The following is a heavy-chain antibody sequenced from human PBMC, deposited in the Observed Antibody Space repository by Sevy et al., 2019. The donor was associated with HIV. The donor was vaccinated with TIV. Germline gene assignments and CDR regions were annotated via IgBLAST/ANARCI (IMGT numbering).Heavy chain of an antibody. D-gene: IGHD7-27*01. Sequence: ASVKVSCKASGDTFSTYGLSWVRQAPGQGLEWMGGIIPIFGTPNYAQKFQGRVTITADESASTAYMELSSLGSEDTARYYCAREGGVATTGDHDAFDIWGHGTLVTVSS. CDR1: GDTFSTYG. J-gene: IGHJ3*02. V-gene: IGHV1-69*13. CDR3: AREGGVATTGDHDAFDI. CDR2: IIPIFGTP.